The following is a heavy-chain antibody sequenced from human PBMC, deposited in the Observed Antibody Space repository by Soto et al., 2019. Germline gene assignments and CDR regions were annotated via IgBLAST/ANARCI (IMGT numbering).Heavy chain of an antibody. D-gene: IGHD6-19*01. CDR2: ISGSGGST. J-gene: IGHJ4*02. V-gene: IGHV3-23*01. CDR1: GFTFSSYA. Sequence: PGGSLRLSCAASGFTFSSYAMSWVRQAPGKGLEWVSAISGSGGSTYYADSVKGRFTISRDNSKNTLYLQMNSLRAEDTAVYYCAKDLDSSGWSLEYYFDYWGQGTLVTVSS. CDR3: AKDLDSSGWSLEYYFDY.